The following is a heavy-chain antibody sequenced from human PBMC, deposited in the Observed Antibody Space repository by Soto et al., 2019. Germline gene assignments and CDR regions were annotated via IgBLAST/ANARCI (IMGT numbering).Heavy chain of an antibody. D-gene: IGHD6-19*01. V-gene: IGHV1-18*01. CDR1: CYTFTSYG. Sequence: GASVKVSCKASCYTFTSYGISLLRHSPGQGLEWMGWISAYNGNTNYAQKLQGRVTMTTDTSTSTAYMELRSLRSDDTAVYYCARDTVAGLHYFDYWGQGTLVTVSS. CDR2: ISAYNGNT. CDR3: ARDTVAGLHYFDY. J-gene: IGHJ4*02.